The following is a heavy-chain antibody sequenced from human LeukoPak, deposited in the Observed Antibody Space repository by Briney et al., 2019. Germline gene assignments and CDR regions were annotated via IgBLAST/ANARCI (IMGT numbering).Heavy chain of an antibody. V-gene: IGHV4-39*01. J-gene: IGHJ4*02. Sequence: SETLSLTCSVSGDSITTGIYYWAWIRQSPGKGLEWIGSVFYSGSTSYNPSLRSRVSISVDTSKNQFSLELSSVTAADTAVYYCARNSTTVNHDYKFFDYWGRGTLVTVSS. D-gene: IGHD4-17*01. CDR2: VFYSGST. CDR3: ARNSTTVNHDYKFFDY. CDR1: GDSITTGIYY.